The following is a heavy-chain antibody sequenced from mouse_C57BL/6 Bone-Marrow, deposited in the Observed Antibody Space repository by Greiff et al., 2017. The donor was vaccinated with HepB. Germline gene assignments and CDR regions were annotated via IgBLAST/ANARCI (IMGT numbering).Heavy chain of an antibody. D-gene: IGHD2-3*01. V-gene: IGHV1-5*01. CDR1: GYTFTSYW. CDR2: IYPGNSDT. Sequence: VQLQQSGTVLARPGASVKMSCKTSGYTFTSYWMHWVKQRPGQGLEWIGAIYPGNSDTSYNQKFTGKAKLTAVTSASTAYMEHSSLTKEDSADYYRTKTYEGYLRYANWGQGTLVTVTA. J-gene: IGHJ3*01. CDR3: TKTYEGYLRYAN.